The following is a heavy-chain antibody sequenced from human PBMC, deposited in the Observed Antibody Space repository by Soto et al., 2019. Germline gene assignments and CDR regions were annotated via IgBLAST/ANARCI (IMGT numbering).Heavy chain of an antibody. Sequence: QVQLQESGPGLVKPSQTLSLTCTVSGGSISSGDYYWNWIRQPPGKRLEWIGHIYYSGRTYYKPSLKSRITISLDTAKNQFSLMLSSVTAADTAVYYCAGQPTAGSYYDLGSYYYFYGMDVWGQGTTVTVSS. J-gene: IGHJ6*02. CDR1: GGSISSGDYY. V-gene: IGHV4-30-4*01. CDR3: AGQPTAGSYYDLGSYYYFYGMDV. CDR2: IYYSGRT. D-gene: IGHD3-10*01.